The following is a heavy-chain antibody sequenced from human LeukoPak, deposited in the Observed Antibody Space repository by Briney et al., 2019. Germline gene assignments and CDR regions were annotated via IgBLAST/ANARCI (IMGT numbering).Heavy chain of an antibody. D-gene: IGHD6-13*01. CDR1: GFTFSSYA. CDR3: AKGVSSSWSNDAFDI. J-gene: IGHJ3*02. V-gene: IGHV3-30*04. CDR2: ISYDGSNK. Sequence: GGSLRLSCSASGFTFSSYAMHWVRQAPGKGLEWVAVISYDGSNKYYADSVKGRFTISRDNSKNTLYLQMNSLRTEDMAVYYCAKGVSSSWSNDAFDIWGQGTMVTVSS.